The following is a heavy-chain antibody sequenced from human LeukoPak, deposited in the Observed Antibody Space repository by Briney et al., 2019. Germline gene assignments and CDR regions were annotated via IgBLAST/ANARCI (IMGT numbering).Heavy chain of an antibody. D-gene: IGHD6-13*01. Sequence: GGSLRLSCAASGFTFSSYWMSWVRQAPGKGLECVSAISGSGGSTYYADSVKGRFTISRDNSKNTLYLQMNSLRAEDTAVYYCAKSGQQLIYYYYMDVWGKGTTVTVSS. CDR2: ISGSGGST. J-gene: IGHJ6*03. CDR3: AKSGQQLIYYYYMDV. V-gene: IGHV3-23*01. CDR1: GFTFSSYW.